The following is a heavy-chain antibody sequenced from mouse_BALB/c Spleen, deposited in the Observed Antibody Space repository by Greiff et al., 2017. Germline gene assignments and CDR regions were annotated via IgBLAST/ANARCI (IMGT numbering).Heavy chain of an antibody. CDR2: ISSGGST. J-gene: IGHJ2*01. Sequence: EVQLVESGGGLVKPGGSLKLSCAASGFTFSSYAMSWVRQTPEKRLEWVASISSGGSTYYPDSVKGRFTISRDNARNILYLQMSSLRSEDTAMYYCARREGLLRYYFDYWGQGTTLTVSS. D-gene: IGHD1-1*01. CDR3: ARREGLLRYYFDY. CDR1: GFTFSSYA. V-gene: IGHV5-6-5*01.